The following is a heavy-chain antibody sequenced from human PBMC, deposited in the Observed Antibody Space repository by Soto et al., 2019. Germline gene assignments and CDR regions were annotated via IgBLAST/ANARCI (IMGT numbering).Heavy chain of an antibody. CDR2: IDWEDNK. D-gene: IGHD3-3*01. Sequence: SGPTLVNPTQTLTLTCSFSGFSLSADGMCXSWIRQPPGKALEWLALIDWEDNKFYNTPLKTRLTLSKDTSKNQVVLTMTDMDPVDTATYYCVRIRSGYSPYSYYYGLDVWGQGTTVTVS. CDR3: VRIRSGYSPYSYYYGLDV. J-gene: IGHJ6*02. CDR1: GFSLSADGMC. V-gene: IGHV2-70*01.